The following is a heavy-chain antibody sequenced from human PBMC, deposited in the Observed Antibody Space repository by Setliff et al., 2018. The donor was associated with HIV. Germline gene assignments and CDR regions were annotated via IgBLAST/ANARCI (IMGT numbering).Heavy chain of an antibody. CDR2: IDTSGST. D-gene: IGHD3-10*01. V-gene: IGHV4-4*09. Sequence: SETLSLTCTVSGGSISSYYWNWVRQPPGKGLEWIGYIDTSGSTNYNPSLKSRVTMSVDTSKSQFSLKLSSVTAADTAVYYCARDKWFGDLGYYYGMDVWGQGTTVTVSS. J-gene: IGHJ6*02. CDR1: GGSISSYY. CDR3: ARDKWFGDLGYYYGMDV.